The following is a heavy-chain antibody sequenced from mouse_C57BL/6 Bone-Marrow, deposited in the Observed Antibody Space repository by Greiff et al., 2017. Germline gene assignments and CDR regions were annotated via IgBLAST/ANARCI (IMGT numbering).Heavy chain of an antibody. CDR2: ISSGSSTI. V-gene: IGHV5-17*01. Sequence: EVQRVESGGGLVKPGGSLKLSCAASGFTFSDYGMHWVRQAPEKGLEWVAYISSGSSTIYYAAIVKGRFTISRDNAKSTLFLQMNSLRSEDTAMYYCARGVYNYEGTWFAYWGQGTLVTVSA. CDR1: GFTFSDYG. D-gene: IGHD2-12*01. J-gene: IGHJ3*01. CDR3: ARGVYNYEGTWFAY.